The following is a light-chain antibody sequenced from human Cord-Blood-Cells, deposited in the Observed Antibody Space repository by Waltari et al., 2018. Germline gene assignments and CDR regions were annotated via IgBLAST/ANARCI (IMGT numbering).Light chain of an antibody. J-gene: IGLJ2*01. CDR1: SSDVGSYNL. CDR3: CSYAGSSPRVV. CDR2: DGS. Sequence: QSALTQPASVSGSPGQSITISCTGTSSDVGSYNLVSWYQQHPGKAPKLMIYDGSKRHSGVSNRVSGSKSGNTASLTISGLQAEDEADYYCCSYAGSSPRVVFGGGTKLTVL. V-gene: IGLV2-23*01.